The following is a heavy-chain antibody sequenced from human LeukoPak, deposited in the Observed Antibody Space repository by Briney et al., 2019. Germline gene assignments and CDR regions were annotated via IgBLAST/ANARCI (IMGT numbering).Heavy chain of an antibody. CDR3: ARGQDFWSGYPFDY. D-gene: IGHD3-3*01. CDR2: ISHRGST. J-gene: IGHJ4*02. CDR1: GGSSSGYY. V-gene: IGHV4-34*01. Sequence: SETLSLTCAVYGGSSSGYYWSWIRQPPGKGLEWIGEISHRGSTKYNPSLKSRVTISVDTSKNQFSLKLSSVTAADTAVYYCARGQDFWSGYPFDYWGQGILVTVSS.